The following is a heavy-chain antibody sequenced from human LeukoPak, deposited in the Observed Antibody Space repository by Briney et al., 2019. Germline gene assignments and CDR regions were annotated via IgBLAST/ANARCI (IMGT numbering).Heavy chain of an antibody. V-gene: IGHV4-59*01. Sequence: SETRSLTCTVSGGSISSYYWSWIRQTPGKGLEWIGYIYYSGSTNYNPSLKSRVTISVDTSKNQFSLKLSSVTAADTAVYYCATARAYYDFWSGYSTYYYMDVWGKGTTVTVSS. CDR3: ATARAYYDFWSGYSTYYYMDV. D-gene: IGHD3-3*01. CDR2: IYYSGST. CDR1: GGSISSYY. J-gene: IGHJ6*03.